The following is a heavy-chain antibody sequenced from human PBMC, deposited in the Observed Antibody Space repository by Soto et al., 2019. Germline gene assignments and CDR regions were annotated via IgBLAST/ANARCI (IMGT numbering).Heavy chain of an antibody. CDR1: GFTFSNYA. D-gene: IGHD2-2*01. V-gene: IGHV3-23*01. J-gene: IGHJ4*02. Sequence: EVQLLEAGGGLVQPGGSLRLSCAASGFTFSNYAMTWVRQAPGMGLDWVSSISPAGISTFYADSVEGRFTISRDKSRNTLYLHINSLRAKATAIHYCAKCRSHRRHYNPDSWGQGTLVTVSS. CDR3: AKCRSHRRHYNPDS. CDR2: ISPAGIST.